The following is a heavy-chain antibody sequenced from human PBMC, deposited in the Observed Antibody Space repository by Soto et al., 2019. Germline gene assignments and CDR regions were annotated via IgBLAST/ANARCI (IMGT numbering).Heavy chain of an antibody. Sequence: QVQLVQSGAEVRKPGASVTVSCRSSGDSFNDYYIHWVRRAPGQGFEWMGWINPNGGVTKYAQKCQGSVSMTRDTSIRTVYMQLSRLRSDDTAVYYCARESGGATATLDYYYFYMDVWGTGTTVTVSS. V-gene: IGHV1-2*04. J-gene: IGHJ6*03. CDR3: ARESGGATATLDYYYFYMDV. D-gene: IGHD5-12*01. CDR1: GDSFNDYY. CDR2: INPNGGVT.